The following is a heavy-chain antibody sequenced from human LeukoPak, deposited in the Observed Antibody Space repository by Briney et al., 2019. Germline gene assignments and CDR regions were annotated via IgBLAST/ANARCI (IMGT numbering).Heavy chain of an antibody. CDR2: IYTSGST. J-gene: IGHJ4*02. D-gene: IGHD3-22*01. CDR3: ARDSFYYYDSSPFDY. V-gene: IGHV4-4*07. Sequence: SETLSLTCTVSGGSISSYYWSWIRQPAGKGLEWIGRIYTSGSTNYNPSLKSRVTMSVDTSKNQFSLKLSSATAADTAVYYCARDSFYYYDSSPFDYWGQGTLVTVSS. CDR1: GGSISSYY.